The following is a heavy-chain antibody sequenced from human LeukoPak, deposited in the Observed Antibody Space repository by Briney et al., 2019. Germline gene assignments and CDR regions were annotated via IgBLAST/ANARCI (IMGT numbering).Heavy chain of an antibody. D-gene: IGHD2-15*01. CDR1: GGSISSSNW. CDR3: ARVGYCSGGSCRFSYFDY. CDR2: IYYSGST. Sequence: SGTLSLTCAVSGGSISSSNWWSWVRQPPGKGLEWIGYIYYSGSTYYNPSLKSRVTISIDTSKNQFSLKLSSVTAADTAVYFCARVGYCSGGSCRFSYFDYWGQGSLVTVSS. V-gene: IGHV4-4*02. J-gene: IGHJ4*02.